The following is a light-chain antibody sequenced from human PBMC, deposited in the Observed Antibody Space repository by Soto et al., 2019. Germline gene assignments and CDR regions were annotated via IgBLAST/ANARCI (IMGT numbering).Light chain of an antibody. CDR2: GAS. J-gene: IGKJ1*01. CDR3: QQYNNWPPMA. Sequence: EIVMTQSPATLSVSPGERATLSCRASQSVSSNLAWYQQKPGQAPRLLIYGASTRATGIPARFSGSGSGTEFTLTLSSLQSEDFAVCYCQQYNNWPPMAFGQGTKVEIK. V-gene: IGKV3-15*01. CDR1: QSVSSN.